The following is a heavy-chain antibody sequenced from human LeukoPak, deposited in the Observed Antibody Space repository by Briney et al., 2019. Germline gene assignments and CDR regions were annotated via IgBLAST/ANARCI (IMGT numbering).Heavy chain of an antibody. D-gene: IGHD4/OR15-4a*01. Sequence: SQTLSLTCTVSGGSISSGGYYWRWIRQHPGRGLEWIGRIYTSGSTNYNPSLKSRVTMSVDTSKNQFSLKLSSVTAADTAVYYCARDSMTMDYYYGMDVWGQGTTVTVSS. CDR3: ARDSMTMDYYYGMDV. CDR2: IYTSGST. V-gene: IGHV4-61*02. J-gene: IGHJ6*02. CDR1: GGSISSGGYY.